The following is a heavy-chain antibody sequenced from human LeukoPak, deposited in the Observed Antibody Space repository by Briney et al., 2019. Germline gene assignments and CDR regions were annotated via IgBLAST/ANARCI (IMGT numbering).Heavy chain of an antibody. D-gene: IGHD2-2*02. V-gene: IGHV1-18*01. CDR3: ARAVYCSSTSCYNSYMDV. J-gene: IGHJ6*03. Sequence: GASVKVSCKASGYTFTTYGISWVRQAPGQGLEWMGWITTHNGNTYYAQKLQGRVTMTTDTSTTTAYTELRSLRSDDTAIYYCARAVYCSSTSCYNSYMDVWGKGTTVTVSS. CDR2: ITTHNGNT. CDR1: GYTFTTYG.